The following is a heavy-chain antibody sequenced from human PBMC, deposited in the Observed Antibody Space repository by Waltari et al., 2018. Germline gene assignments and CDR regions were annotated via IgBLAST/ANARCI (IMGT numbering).Heavy chain of an antibody. V-gene: IGHV4-61*02. CDR1: GGSLSSGSYY. CDR3: ARAPDTAMANWFDP. Sequence: QVQLQESGPGLVKPSQTLSLTCPVSGGSLSSGSYYWRWLRQPAGKGLEWIGRNYTSGSTNYNPSLKSRVTISVDTSKNQFSLKLSSVTAADTAVYYCARAPDTAMANWFDPWGQGTLVTVSS. CDR2: NYTSGST. D-gene: IGHD5-18*01. J-gene: IGHJ5*02.